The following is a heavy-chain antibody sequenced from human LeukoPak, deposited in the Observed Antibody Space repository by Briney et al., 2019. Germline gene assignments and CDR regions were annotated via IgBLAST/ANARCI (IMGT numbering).Heavy chain of an antibody. J-gene: IGHJ4*02. CDR1: GFTFNRYA. V-gene: IGHV3-23*01. Sequence: GGSLRLSCAASGFTFNRYAMSWVRQAPGKGLEWVSAISGSGSSTYYADSVKGRFTISRDNSKNTLYLQMNSLRAEDAAIYYCAKKTTHDSSGYYDYWGQGTLVTVSS. CDR2: ISGSGSST. CDR3: AKKTTHDSSGYYDY. D-gene: IGHD3-22*01.